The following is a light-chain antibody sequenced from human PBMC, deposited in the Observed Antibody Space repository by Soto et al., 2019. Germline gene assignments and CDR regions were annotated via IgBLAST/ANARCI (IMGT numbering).Light chain of an antibody. Sequence: ALTRPSFVAGSPEHPITMSCTGTISDIAGSNYVSWYQHHPGKAPQLMIYEVSNRTSGVSNRFSGSKSGNTASLTISGLQAEDEADYYCSSYISSSALYVFGTGTKVTDL. J-gene: IGLJ1*01. CDR3: SSYISSSALYV. CDR1: ISDIAGSNY. CDR2: EVS. V-gene: IGLV2-14*01.